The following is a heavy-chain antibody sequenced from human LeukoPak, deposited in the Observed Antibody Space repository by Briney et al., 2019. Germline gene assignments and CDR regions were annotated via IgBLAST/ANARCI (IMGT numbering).Heavy chain of an antibody. CDR1: GYTFASYG. Sequence: ASVKVSCKASGYTFASYGISWVRQAPGQGLEWMGWINPNSGGTNYAQKFQGRVTMTRDTSISTAYMELSRLRSDDTAVYYCARGIAARNWFDPWGQGTLVTVSS. D-gene: IGHD6-6*01. CDR2: INPNSGGT. CDR3: ARGIAARNWFDP. V-gene: IGHV1-2*02. J-gene: IGHJ5*02.